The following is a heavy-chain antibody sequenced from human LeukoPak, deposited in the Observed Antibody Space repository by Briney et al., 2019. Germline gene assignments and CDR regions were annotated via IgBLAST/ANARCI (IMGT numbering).Heavy chain of an antibody. V-gene: IGHV3-33*06. Sequence: GGSLRLSCATSGFTFNNYGFHWVRQAPGKGLEWVADIWSHGRNQYYADSVKGRFTISRDDSKNTLYLQMNSLRAEDTAVYYCAKDTLGDGGTHWGQGTLVTVSS. CDR3: AKDTLGDGGTH. D-gene: IGHD2-15*01. CDR2: IWSHGRNQ. J-gene: IGHJ4*02. CDR1: GFTFNNYG.